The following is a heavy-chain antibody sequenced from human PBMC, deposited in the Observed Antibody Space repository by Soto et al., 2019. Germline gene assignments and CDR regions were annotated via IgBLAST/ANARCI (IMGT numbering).Heavy chain of an antibody. CDR2: IYHTGST. Sequence: PSETLSLTCSVSGASVSAYYWSWVRQPPGMGLEWIGYIYHTGSTFYNDSLKSRVTMSMDTSKNQLSLTLNSVTAADTAVYYCARESAGSGKNNWFDPWGQGTLVTVSS. V-gene: IGHV4-59*02. CDR3: ARESAGSGKNNWFDP. CDR1: GASVSAYY. D-gene: IGHD3-10*01. J-gene: IGHJ5*02.